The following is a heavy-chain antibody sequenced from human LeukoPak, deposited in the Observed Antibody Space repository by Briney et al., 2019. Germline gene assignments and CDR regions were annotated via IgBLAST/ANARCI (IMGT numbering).Heavy chain of an antibody. Sequence: GGSLRLSCAASGFTFLTSWMSWVRQAPGRGLEWVANIKEDGSEKYYVDSVKGRFTISRDNAKNSLYLQMNSLRAEDAAVYCCAKGDSSGWYESNWFDPWGQGTLVTVSS. J-gene: IGHJ5*02. CDR2: IKEDGSEK. CDR1: GFTFLTSW. V-gene: IGHV3-7*03. D-gene: IGHD6-19*01. CDR3: AKGDSSGWYESNWFDP.